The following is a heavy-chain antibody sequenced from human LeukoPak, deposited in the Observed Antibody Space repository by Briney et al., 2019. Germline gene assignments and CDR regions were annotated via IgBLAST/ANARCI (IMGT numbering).Heavy chain of an antibody. CDR2: VSDSGGST. Sequence: TGGALRLSCVGAGFTFSGYAMSWVRQAPGKGLEWVSAVSDSGGSTFYTDSVKGRFTISRDNSKSTLYLQMSSLRAEDTAIYYCAKRTSYSGSYPHFDYWGQGTLVTVSS. J-gene: IGHJ4*02. CDR1: GFTFSGYA. CDR3: AKRTSYSGSYPHFDY. V-gene: IGHV3-23*01. D-gene: IGHD1-26*01.